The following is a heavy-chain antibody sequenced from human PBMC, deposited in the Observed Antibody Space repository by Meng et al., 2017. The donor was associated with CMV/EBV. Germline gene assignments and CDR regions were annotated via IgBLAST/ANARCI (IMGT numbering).Heavy chain of an antibody. CDR1: VGPSGSYD. V-gene: IGHV4-4*07. J-gene: IGHJ4*02. CDR2: IYTSGST. CDR3: ARGPEVDYGDYVGLDY. D-gene: IGHD4-17*01. Sequence: GAGSVIRSEPPSTPCVFSVGPSGSYDWRWISHPARKGLGWIGRIYTSGSTNYNPSLKSRVTMSVVTSKTQFSMKLSSVTAADTAVYYCARGPEVDYGDYVGLDYWGQGTLVTVSS.